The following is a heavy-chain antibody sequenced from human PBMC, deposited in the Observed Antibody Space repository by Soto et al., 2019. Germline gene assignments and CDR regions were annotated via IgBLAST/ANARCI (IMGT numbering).Heavy chain of an antibody. J-gene: IGHJ3*02. V-gene: IGHV1-69*06. Sequence: QVQLEQSGAEVKKPGSSVKVSCKASGGTLSDHGVAWLRQAPGQGLEWMGGTIPVFKTAKYAQKFQGRVTVTADKFSNIAYMELSSLRSEDTAFYFCARGVYGSGNYYTGPSAFDIWGQATMVIVSS. CDR1: GGTLSDHG. CDR3: ARGVYGSGNYYTGPSAFDI. D-gene: IGHD3-10*01. CDR2: TIPVFKTA.